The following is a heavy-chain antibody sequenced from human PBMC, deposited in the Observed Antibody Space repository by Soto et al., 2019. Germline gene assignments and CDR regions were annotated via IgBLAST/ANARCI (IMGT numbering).Heavy chain of an antibody. CDR3: AKDSTSSSWPDAFDI. D-gene: IGHD6-13*01. V-gene: IGHV3-23*01. CDR1: GFTFSSYA. J-gene: IGHJ3*02. CDR2: ISGSGGST. Sequence: EVQLLESGGGLVQPGGSLRLSCAASGFTFSSYAMSWVRQAPGKGLEWVSAISGSGGSTYYADSVKGRFTISRDNSKNALDLQMDSLRAEDTAVYYCAKDSTSSSWPDAFDIWGQGTMVTVSS.